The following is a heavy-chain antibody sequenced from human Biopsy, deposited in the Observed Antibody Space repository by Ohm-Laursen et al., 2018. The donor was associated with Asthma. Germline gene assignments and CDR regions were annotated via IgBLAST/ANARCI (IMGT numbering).Heavy chain of an antibody. CDR3: ASGPQWSGLDI. CDR2: IPQGGAT. V-gene: IGHV4-34*01. J-gene: IGHJ6*02. Sequence: LRLSCAASGFAVSRDHMFWVRQPPGKGLEWIGEIPQGGATTVNPSLKSRVTISMDPSKSQLYLSLRSLTAADTAVYYCASGPQWSGLDIWGQGTTVTVSS. CDR1: GFAVSRDH. D-gene: IGHD2-8*01.